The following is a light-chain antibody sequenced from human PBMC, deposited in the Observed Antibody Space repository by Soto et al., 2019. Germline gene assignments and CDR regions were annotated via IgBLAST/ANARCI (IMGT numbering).Light chain of an antibody. V-gene: IGKV1-9*01. CDR3: QQLNSCPLT. J-gene: IGKJ4*01. CDR1: QGISSY. Sequence: DIQLTQSPSFLSASVGDRVTITCRASQGISSYLAWYQQKPGKAHNLLIYSAASLQSGVPSMFSGSGSGTEFTLTLSGLQPEEFASHYCQQLNSCPLTFGGGTKVEIK. CDR2: SAA.